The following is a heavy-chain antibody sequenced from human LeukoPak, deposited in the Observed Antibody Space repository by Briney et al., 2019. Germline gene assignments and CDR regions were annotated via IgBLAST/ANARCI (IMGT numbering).Heavy chain of an antibody. CDR3: ARVQTSRWPSPDY. V-gene: IGHV4-34*01. D-gene: IGHD6-13*01. J-gene: IGHJ4*02. CDR2: INHSGSA. Sequence: SSETLLLTCAVYGGPFSGDSWSWVRQSPGKGLEWIGEINHSGSANYNPSLTSRVTISVDTSKNQFSPKLSSVTAADTAVYFCARVQTSRWPSPDYWGLGTLVTVSS. CDR1: GGPFSGDS.